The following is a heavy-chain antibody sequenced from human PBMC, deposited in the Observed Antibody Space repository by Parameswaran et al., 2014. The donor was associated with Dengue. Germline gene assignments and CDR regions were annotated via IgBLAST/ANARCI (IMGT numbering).Heavy chain of an antibody. V-gene: IGHV3-33*01. D-gene: IGHD4-17*01. Sequence: WIRQPPGKGLEWVAVIWYDGSNKYYADSVKGRFTISRDNSKNTLYLQMNSLRAEDTAVYYCARGDYYGDQGGLDYWGQGTLVTVSS. J-gene: IGHJ4*02. CDR3: ARGDYYGDQGGLDY. CDR2: IWYDGSNK.